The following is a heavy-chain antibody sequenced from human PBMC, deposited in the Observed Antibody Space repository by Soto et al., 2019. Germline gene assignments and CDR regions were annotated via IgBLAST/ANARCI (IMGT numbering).Heavy chain of an antibody. CDR1: GGSISSYY. J-gene: IGHJ3*02. Sequence: SETLSLTCTVSGGSISSYYWSWIRQPPGKGLEWIGYIYYSGSTNYNPSLKSRVTISVDKSKNQFSLKLSSVTAADTAVYYCARVKLAAAGTLDAFDIWGQGTMVTVSS. V-gene: IGHV4-59*12. CDR3: ARVKLAAAGTLDAFDI. CDR2: IYYSGST. D-gene: IGHD6-13*01.